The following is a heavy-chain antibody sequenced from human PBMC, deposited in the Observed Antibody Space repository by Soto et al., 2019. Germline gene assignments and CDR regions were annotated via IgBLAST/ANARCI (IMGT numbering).Heavy chain of an antibody. Sequence: SESLSLTCAVSGGSVSSSNWWSCVRQPPGKGLEWIGEIYHSGSTNYNPSLKSRVTISVDKSKNQFSLKLSSVTAADTAVYYCASVPTVTFPFDYWGQGTLVTVSS. CDR2: IYHSGST. CDR1: GGSVSSSNW. J-gene: IGHJ4*02. CDR3: ASVPTVTFPFDY. D-gene: IGHD4-17*01. V-gene: IGHV4-4*02.